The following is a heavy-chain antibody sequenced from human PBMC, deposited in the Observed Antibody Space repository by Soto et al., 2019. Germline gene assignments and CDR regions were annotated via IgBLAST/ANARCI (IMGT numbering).Heavy chain of an antibody. CDR1: GYTFTSYD. J-gene: IGHJ4*02. CDR2: MDPNSGNT. Sequence: ASVKVSCKASGYTFTSYDINWVRQATGQGLEWMGWMDPNSGNTGYAQKFQGRVTMTRNTSISTAYMELSSLRSEDTAVYYCARFPPSYCSGGSCYSSDYWGQGTLVTVSS. V-gene: IGHV1-8*01. CDR3: ARFPPSYCSGGSCYSSDY. D-gene: IGHD2-15*01.